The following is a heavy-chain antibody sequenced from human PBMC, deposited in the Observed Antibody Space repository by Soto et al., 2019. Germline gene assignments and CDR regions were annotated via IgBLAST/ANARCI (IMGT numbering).Heavy chain of an antibody. J-gene: IGHJ6*03. D-gene: IGHD6-19*01. V-gene: IGHV3-23*01. Sequence: PGGSLRLSCAASGFTFSSYAMSWVRQAPGKGLEWVSAISGSGGSTYYADSVKGRFTISRDNSKNTLYLQMNSLRAEDTAVYYCAKNGLLAVAGTSNYYYYMDVWGKGTMVTVSS. CDR1: GFTFSSYA. CDR3: AKNGLLAVAGTSNYYYYMDV. CDR2: ISGSGGST.